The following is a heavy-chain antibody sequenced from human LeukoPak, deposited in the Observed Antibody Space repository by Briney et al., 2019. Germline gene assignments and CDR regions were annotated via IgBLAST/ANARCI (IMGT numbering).Heavy chain of an antibody. Sequence: SETLSFTCAVYGGSFSGYYWSWIRQPPGKGLEWIGEINHSGSTNYNPSLKSRVTISVDTSKNQFSLKLSSVTAADTAVYYCARDGYNSAPNVFDIWGQGTMVTVSS. CDR3: ARDGYNSAPNVFDI. CDR1: GGSFSGYY. D-gene: IGHD5-24*01. J-gene: IGHJ3*02. CDR2: INHSGST. V-gene: IGHV4-34*01.